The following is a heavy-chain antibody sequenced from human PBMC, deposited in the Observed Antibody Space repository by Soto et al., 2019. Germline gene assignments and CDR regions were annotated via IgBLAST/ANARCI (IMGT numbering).Heavy chain of an antibody. CDR2: IYYSGST. D-gene: IGHD2-15*01. CDR3: ARNGFCSGNSCYPNWFDP. CDR1: GGSINDFY. Sequence: SETLSLTCTVSGGSINDFYWSWIRQPPGKGLEWIGYIYYSGSTDYNPSLKGRVTISVDTSKNQFSLKLSSVTEADTAVYYCARNGFCSGNSCYPNWFDPWGQGTLVTVSS. J-gene: IGHJ5*02. V-gene: IGHV4-59*01.